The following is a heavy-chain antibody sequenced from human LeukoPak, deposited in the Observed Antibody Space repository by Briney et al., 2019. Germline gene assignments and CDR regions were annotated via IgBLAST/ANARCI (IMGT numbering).Heavy chain of an antibody. D-gene: IGHD3-3*01. J-gene: IGHJ3*02. CDR1: GGSFSGYY. V-gene: IGHV4-34*01. CDR2: INHSGST. CDR3: ARGATFYDFWSGYYNDAFDI. Sequence: SETLSLTCAVYGGSFSGYYWSWIRQPPGKGLEWIGEINHSGSTNYNPSLKSRATISVDTSKNQFSLKLSSVTAADTAVYYCARGATFYDFWSGYYNDAFDIWGQGTMVTVSS.